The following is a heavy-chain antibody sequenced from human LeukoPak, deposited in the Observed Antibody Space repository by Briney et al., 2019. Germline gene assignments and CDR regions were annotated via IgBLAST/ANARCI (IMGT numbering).Heavy chain of an antibody. CDR2: INPNSGGT. D-gene: IGHD4-17*01. J-gene: IGHJ4*02. V-gene: IGHV1-2*02. CDR1: GYSFIVYY. CDR3: ASLYGDYVASDY. Sequence: ASVKVSCKASGYSFIVYYIHWVRQAPGQGLQWMGWINPNSGGTNYAQRFLGRVTMTRDTSITIAYMELSRLRSDDTAVYYCASLYGDYVASDYWGQGTLVTVSS.